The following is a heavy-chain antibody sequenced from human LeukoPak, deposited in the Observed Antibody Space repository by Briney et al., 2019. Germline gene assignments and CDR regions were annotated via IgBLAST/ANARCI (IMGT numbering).Heavy chain of an antibody. J-gene: IGHJ3*01. V-gene: IGHV3-7*01. CDR3: ARPRGPADAFDV. D-gene: IGHD3-16*01. CDR2: IKQDGSET. CDR1: GFTFSSCW. Sequence: GGSLRLSCVASGFTFSSCWMNWFRQAPGKGLEWVANIKQDGSETHYVGSVRGRFTISRDNAKNSLFLQMNSLRAEDTAVYYCARPRGPADAFDVWGQGTMVTVSS.